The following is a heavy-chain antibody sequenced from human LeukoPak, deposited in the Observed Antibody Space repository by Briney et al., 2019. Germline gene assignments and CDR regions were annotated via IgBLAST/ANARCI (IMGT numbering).Heavy chain of an antibody. CDR2: ISHSGNT. J-gene: IGHJ5*02. Sequence: SETLSLTCAIYGGSFSGYYWSWIRQPPGKGLEWIGEISHSGNTNYNPSLKSRVTISMDTSKNQFSLKLSSVTAADTAVYYCARHYGPWGQGTLVTVSS. D-gene: IGHD3-16*01. V-gene: IGHV4-34*01. CDR3: ARHYGP. CDR1: GGSFSGYY.